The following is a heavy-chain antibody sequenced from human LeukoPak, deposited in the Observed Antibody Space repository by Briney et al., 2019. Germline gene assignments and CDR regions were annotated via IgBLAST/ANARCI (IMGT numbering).Heavy chain of an antibody. D-gene: IGHD6-6*01. Sequence: GASVKVSCKASGYTFTSYYMHWVRQAPGQGLEWMGWISGYNGNTNYALKLQGRVTMTTDTSTSTAYMELRSLRSDDTAVYYCATHSTRIAVRPSDYYYYMDVWGKGTTVTVSS. V-gene: IGHV1-18*04. CDR2: ISGYNGNT. J-gene: IGHJ6*03. CDR1: GYTFTSYY. CDR3: ATHSTRIAVRPSDYYYYMDV.